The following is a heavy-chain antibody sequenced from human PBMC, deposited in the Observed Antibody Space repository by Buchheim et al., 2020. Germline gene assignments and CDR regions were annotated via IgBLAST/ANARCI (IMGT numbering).Heavy chain of an antibody. CDR3: ACLTVAGTGDY. V-gene: IGHV3-33*01. CDR1: GFTFSSYG. D-gene: IGHD6-19*01. Sequence: QVQLVESGGGVVQPGRSLRLSCAASGFTFSSYGMHWVRQAPGKGLEWVAVIWYDGSNKYYADSVKGRFTISRDNSKNKLYLQMNSLRAEDTAVYYCACLTVAGTGDYWGQGTL. J-gene: IGHJ4*02. CDR2: IWYDGSNK.